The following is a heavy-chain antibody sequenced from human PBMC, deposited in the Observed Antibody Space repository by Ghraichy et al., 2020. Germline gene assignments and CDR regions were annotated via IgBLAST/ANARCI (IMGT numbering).Heavy chain of an antibody. J-gene: IGHJ4*02. CDR2: ISYDGSNK. Sequence: GGSLRLSCAASGFTFSSYAMHWVRQAPGKGLEWVAVISYDGSNKYYADSVKGRFTISRDNSKNTLYLQMNSLRAEDTAVYYCARFPTTMVRGVISYWGQGTLVTVSS. V-gene: IGHV3-30-3*01. D-gene: IGHD3-10*01. CDR3: ARFPTTMVRGVISY. CDR1: GFTFSSYA.